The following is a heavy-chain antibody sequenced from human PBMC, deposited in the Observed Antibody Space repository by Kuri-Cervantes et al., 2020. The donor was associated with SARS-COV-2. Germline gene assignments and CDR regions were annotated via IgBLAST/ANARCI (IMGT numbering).Heavy chain of an antibody. J-gene: IGHJ4*02. CDR3: ARGVGRYSSSFDY. CDR1: GFTFSSYS. V-gene: IGHV3-48*01. Sequence: GGSLRLSCAASGFTFSSYSMNWVRQAPGKGLEWVSYISSSSSTIYYADSVKGRFTISRDNAKNSLYLQMNSLRAEDTAVYYCARGVGRYSSSFDYWGQGTLVTVSS. CDR2: ISSSSSTI. D-gene: IGHD6-6*01.